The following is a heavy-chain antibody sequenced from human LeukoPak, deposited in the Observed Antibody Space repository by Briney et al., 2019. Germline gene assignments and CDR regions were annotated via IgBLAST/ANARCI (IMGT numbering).Heavy chain of an antibody. J-gene: IGHJ4*02. CDR2: IRYDGSNK. V-gene: IGHV3-30*02. Sequence: GGSLRLSCAASGFTFSNYGMHWVRQAPGKGLEWVAFIRYDGSNKYCADSVKGRFTISRDNSKNTLYLQMNSLRAEDTAVYYCARDGEGDYYFDYWGQGTLVTVSS. CDR3: ARDGEGDYYFDY. D-gene: IGHD4-17*01. CDR1: GFTFSNYG.